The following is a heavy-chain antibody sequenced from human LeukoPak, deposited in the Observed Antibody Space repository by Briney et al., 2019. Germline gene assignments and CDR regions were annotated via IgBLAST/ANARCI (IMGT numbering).Heavy chain of an antibody. D-gene: IGHD3-9*01. V-gene: IGHV3-23*01. CDR1: GFTFSSYA. Sequence: GGSLRLSCAASGFTFSSYAMSWVRQARGRGLEWVSSISGSGGSTYYADSVKGRFTISRDNHKNTLYLQMNSLRAEDTAVYYCAKDGLLRYFDWLREIDYWGQGTLVTVSS. J-gene: IGHJ4*02. CDR3: AKDGLLRYFDWLREIDY. CDR2: ISGSGGST.